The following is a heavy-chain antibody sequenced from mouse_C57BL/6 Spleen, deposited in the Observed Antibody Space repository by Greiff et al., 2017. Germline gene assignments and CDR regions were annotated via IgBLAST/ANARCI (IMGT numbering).Heavy chain of an antibody. V-gene: IGHV1-53*01. CDR3: TRNDVGVAY. J-gene: IGHJ3*01. CDR1: GYTFTSYW. Sequence: QVQLQQPGTELVQPGDSVKLSCKASGYTFTSYWMHWVKQRPGQGLEWIGNINPSYGGANYNEKFKNKSTLTVDQSTSTAYKQLSSLTYEDTAVYYCTRNDVGVAYWGQGTLVTVSA. CDR2: INPSYGGA. D-gene: IGHD2-12*01.